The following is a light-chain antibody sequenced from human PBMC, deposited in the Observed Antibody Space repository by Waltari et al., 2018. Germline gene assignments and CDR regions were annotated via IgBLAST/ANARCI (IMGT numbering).Light chain of an antibody. CDR2: GAS. V-gene: IGKV3D-15*01. CDR1: QTISSN. J-gene: IGKJ3*01. Sequence: EIVMTQSPATLSVSPGDRATLSCRASQTISSNLAWYQLRPGQAPRLLIYGASNRATGIPARFSGTGSGTEFTLTISSLQSEDFAVYYCQQYNNWPPLFTFGPGTKVDMK. CDR3: QQYNNWPPLFT.